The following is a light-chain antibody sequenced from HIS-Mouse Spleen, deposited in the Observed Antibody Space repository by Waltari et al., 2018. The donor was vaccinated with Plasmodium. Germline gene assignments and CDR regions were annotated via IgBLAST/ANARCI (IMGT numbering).Light chain of an antibody. CDR1: QSVSSN. Sequence: EIVMTQSPATLSLSPGERATISCRASQSVSSNLAWYQQKPGQAPRLLIYGASTRATGIPARFSGSGSGTEFTLTISSMQSEDFAVYYCQQYNNWPPYTFGQGTKLEIK. CDR2: GAS. CDR3: QQYNNWPPYT. V-gene: IGKV3-15*01. J-gene: IGKJ2*01.